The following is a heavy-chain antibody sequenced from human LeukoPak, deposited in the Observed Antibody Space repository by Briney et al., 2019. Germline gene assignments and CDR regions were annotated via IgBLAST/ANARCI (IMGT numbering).Heavy chain of an antibody. J-gene: IGHJ3*02. V-gene: IGHV1-69*05. CDR1: GYTFTSYY. D-gene: IGHD3-10*01. CDR2: IIPIFGTA. Sequence: SVKVSCKASGYTFTSYYMNWVRQAPGQGLEWMGRIIPIFGTANYAQKFQGRVTITTDESTSTAYMELSSLRSEDTAVYYCARAGGAFDIWGQGTMVTVSS. CDR3: ARAGGAFDI.